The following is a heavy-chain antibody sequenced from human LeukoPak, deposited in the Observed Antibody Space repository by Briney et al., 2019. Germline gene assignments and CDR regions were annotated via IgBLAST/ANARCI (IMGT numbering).Heavy chain of an antibody. V-gene: IGHV1-3*01. CDR2: INADNGNT. CDR1: GYTFTNYA. CDR3: ARTDSGWYFGFDY. D-gene: IGHD6-19*01. J-gene: IGHJ4*02. Sequence: ASVKVSCKASGYTFTNYAMHWVRQAPGHRLGWMGWINADNGNTISSQKFQGRVTITRDTSASTAYMELSSLRSEDTAVYYCARTDSGWYFGFDYGGQGTLVTVSS.